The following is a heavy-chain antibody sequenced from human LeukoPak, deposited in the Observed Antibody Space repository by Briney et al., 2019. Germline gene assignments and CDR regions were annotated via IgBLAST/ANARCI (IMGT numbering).Heavy chain of an antibody. D-gene: IGHD4-17*01. CDR3: ARDGYSDTFDY. V-gene: IGHV4-59*01. J-gene: IGHJ4*02. CDR1: GFCISSYN. Sequence: PSETLSCTATVGGFCISSYNWSWIRQPPGKGLEWLGYIYYSGSTNYNPSLKSRVTISVDTSKNQFSRKLSSVTAADTAVYYCARDGYSDTFDYWGQGTLVTVFS. CDR2: IYYSGST.